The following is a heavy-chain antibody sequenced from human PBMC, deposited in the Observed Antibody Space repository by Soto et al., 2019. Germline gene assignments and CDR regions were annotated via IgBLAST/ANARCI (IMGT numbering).Heavy chain of an antibody. D-gene: IGHD3-3*01. V-gene: IGHV3-48*01. CDR2: ISSSSSTI. CDR1: GFTFSSYS. J-gene: IGHJ4*02. Sequence: EVQLVESGGGLVQPGGSLRLSCAASGFTFSSYSMNWVRQAPGKGLEWVSYISSSSSTIYAADSEKGRFTISRDKAKNSLYLQMNSLRAEDTAVYYCAREKGYDFWSGYYTWYYFDYWGQGTLVTVSS. CDR3: AREKGYDFWSGYYTWYYFDY.